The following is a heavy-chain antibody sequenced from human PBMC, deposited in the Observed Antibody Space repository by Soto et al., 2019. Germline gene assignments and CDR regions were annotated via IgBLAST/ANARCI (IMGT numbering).Heavy chain of an antibody. D-gene: IGHD3-10*01. CDR3: AKENYGSGSYYNYYGMDV. CDR1: GFTFSSYG. CDR2: ISYDGSNK. V-gene: IGHV3-30*18. J-gene: IGHJ6*02. Sequence: QVQLVESGGGVVQPGRSLRLSYAASGFTFSSYGMHWVRQAPGKGLEWVAVISYDGSNKYYADSVKGRFTISRDNSKNTLYLQMNSLRAEDTAVYYCAKENYGSGSYYNYYGMDVWGQGTTVTVSS.